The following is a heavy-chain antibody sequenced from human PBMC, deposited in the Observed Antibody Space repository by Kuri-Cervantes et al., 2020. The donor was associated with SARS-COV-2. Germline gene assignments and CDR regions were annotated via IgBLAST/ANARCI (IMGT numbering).Heavy chain of an antibody. Sequence: SETLSLTCSVSGYSISTFYWGWIRQSAGKGLEWIGRIYSSGATNYNPSLKSRVTISVDTSKNQFSVKLSSVTAADTAVYYCARGVPHDLEWLFFWFDPWGQGTLVTVSS. CDR1: GYSISTFY. CDR3: ARGVPHDLEWLFFWFDP. V-gene: IGHV4-4*07. J-gene: IGHJ5*02. D-gene: IGHD3-3*01. CDR2: IYSSGAT.